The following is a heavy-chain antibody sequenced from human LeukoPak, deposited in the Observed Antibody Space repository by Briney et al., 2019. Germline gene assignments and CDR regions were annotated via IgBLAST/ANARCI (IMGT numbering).Heavy chain of an antibody. CDR3: ARAYCSSTSCYYYYYMDV. J-gene: IGHJ6*03. Sequence: ASVKVSCKASGYTFTGYYMHWVRQAPGQGLEWMGWINPNSGGTNYAQKFQGRVTMTRDTSISTAYMELSRLRSDDTAVYYCARAYCSSTSCYYYYYMDVRGKGTTVTVSS. D-gene: IGHD2-2*01. CDR2: INPNSGGT. V-gene: IGHV1-2*02. CDR1: GYTFTGYY.